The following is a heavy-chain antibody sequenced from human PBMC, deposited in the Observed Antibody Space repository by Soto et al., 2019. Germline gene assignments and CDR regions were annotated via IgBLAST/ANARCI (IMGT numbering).Heavy chain of an antibody. V-gene: IGHV2-5*02. Sequence: QITLKESGPTLVKPTQTLTLTCTFSGFSLSTSGVGVGWIRQPPGKALEWLALIYWDDDKRYSPSLKSRLTITKDTSTNQVVLTMTNMDPVDTATYYCAHSLEPYSSSFPPPFDSWGQGTLVTVSS. J-gene: IGHJ4*02. CDR1: GFSLSTSGVG. CDR3: AHSLEPYSSSFPPPFDS. D-gene: IGHD6-13*01. CDR2: IYWDDDK.